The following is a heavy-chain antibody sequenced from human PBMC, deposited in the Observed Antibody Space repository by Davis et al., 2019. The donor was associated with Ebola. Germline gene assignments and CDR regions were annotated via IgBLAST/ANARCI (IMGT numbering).Heavy chain of an antibody. V-gene: IGHV4-59*01. CDR2: VYYTGST. CDR1: GVSITSYY. Sequence: MPSETLSLTCTVSGVSITSYYWSWNRQPPGEGLEWIGYVYYTGSTNYNPSLKTRVTMSVDTSKNQFSLILNSVTAADTAFYYCARGNTYFDYWGQGSLVTVSS. CDR3: ARGNTYFDY. J-gene: IGHJ4*02.